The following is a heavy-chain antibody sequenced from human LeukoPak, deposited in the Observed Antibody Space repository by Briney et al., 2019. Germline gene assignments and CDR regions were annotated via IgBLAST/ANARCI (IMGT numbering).Heavy chain of an antibody. D-gene: IGHD6-13*01. J-gene: IGHJ4*02. CDR3: ASFLAAAGTGGGY. V-gene: IGHV3-9*01. CDR1: GFTFDDYA. CDR2: ISWNSGSI. Sequence: GGSLRLSCAASGFTFDDYAMHWVRQAPGKGLEWVSGISWNSGSIGYADSVKGRFTISRDNAKNSLYLQMNSLRAEDTALYYCASFLAAAGTGGGYWGQGTLVTVSS.